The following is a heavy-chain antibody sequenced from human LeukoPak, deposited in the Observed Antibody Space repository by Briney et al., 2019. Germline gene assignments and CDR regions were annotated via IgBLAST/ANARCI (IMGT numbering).Heavy chain of an antibody. J-gene: IGHJ3*02. CDR3: ASDHFAWVTTGAFDI. CDR1: GFTFSSYG. D-gene: IGHD3-22*01. V-gene: IGHV3-33*01. CDR2: IWYDGSNK. Sequence: PGGSLRLSCAASGFTFSSYGMHWVRQAPGKGLEWVAVIWYDGSNKYYADSVKGRFTISRDNSKNTLYLQMNSLRAEDTAVYYCASDHFAWVTTGAFDIWGQGTMVTVSS.